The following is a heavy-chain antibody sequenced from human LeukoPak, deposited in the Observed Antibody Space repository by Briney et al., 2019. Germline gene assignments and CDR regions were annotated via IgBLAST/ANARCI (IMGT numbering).Heavy chain of an antibody. V-gene: IGHV4-39*07. CDR1: GASISGSGYY. Sequence: PSETLSLTCAVSGASISGSGYYWGWIRQPPGKGLEWIGNIYPSGSTYYNASLQSRVTISIDTSKNQFSLRLSSVTAADTAVYYCAREMATTFDYWGQGTLVTVSS. D-gene: IGHD5-24*01. CDR3: AREMATTFDY. J-gene: IGHJ4*02. CDR2: IYPSGST.